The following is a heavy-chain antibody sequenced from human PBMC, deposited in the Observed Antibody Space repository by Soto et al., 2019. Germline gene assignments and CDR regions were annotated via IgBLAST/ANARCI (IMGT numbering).Heavy chain of an antibody. V-gene: IGHV4-59*01. J-gene: IGHJ4*02. Sequence: NPSETLSLTCTVSGGSISDFYWSWIRQPPGKGLEWIGYIYYSGSTNYNPSLKSRVTISVETSKNQFSLNLRSMSPADTAVYYCARVGRFSGRTFDYWGPGSLVTVTS. CDR2: IYYSGST. D-gene: IGHD1-26*01. CDR3: ARVGRFSGRTFDY. CDR1: GGSISDFY.